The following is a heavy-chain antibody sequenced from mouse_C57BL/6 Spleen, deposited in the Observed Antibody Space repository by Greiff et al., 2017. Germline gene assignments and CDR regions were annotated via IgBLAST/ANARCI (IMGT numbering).Heavy chain of an antibody. D-gene: IGHD1-1*01. CDR2: IDPSGSCT. J-gene: IGHJ3*01. V-gene: IGHV1-50*01. CDR3: ASSGYYGAWFAY. CDR1: GYTFTSYW. Sequence: QVQLQQPGAELVKPGASVKLSCKASGYTFTSYWMQWVKQRPGQGLEWIGEIDPSGSCTNYNKKFKGKATLTVDTSSSTAYMQLSSLTSADSAVYYCASSGYYGAWFAYGGQGTLVTVSA.